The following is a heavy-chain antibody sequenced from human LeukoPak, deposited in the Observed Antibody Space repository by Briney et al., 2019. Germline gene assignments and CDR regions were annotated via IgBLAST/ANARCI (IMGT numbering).Heavy chain of an antibody. CDR3: AITYYDFWSGYSDY. D-gene: IGHD3-3*01. Sequence: SETLSLTCAVYGGSFSGCYWSWIRQPPGKGLEWIGEVNHSGSTNYNPSLKSRLTISVDTSKNQFSLKLSSVTAADTAVYYCAITYYDFWSGYSDYWGQGTLVTVSS. J-gene: IGHJ4*02. V-gene: IGHV4-34*01. CDR1: GGSFSGCY. CDR2: VNHSGST.